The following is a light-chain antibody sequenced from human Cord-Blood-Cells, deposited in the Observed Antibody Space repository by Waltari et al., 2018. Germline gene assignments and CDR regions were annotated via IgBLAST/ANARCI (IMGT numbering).Light chain of an antibody. CDR3: AAWDDSLSGWV. J-gene: IGLJ3*02. V-gene: IGLV1-47*01. CDR1: SSNIGSNY. CDR2: RKN. Sequence: QSVLTQPPSASGTPGQRVTISCSGSSSNIGSNYVYWYQQLPGTAPKALIYRKNQRPSGVPDRFSGSKSGTSASLAISGLRSEDEADYYCAAWDDSLSGWVFGGGTKLTVL.